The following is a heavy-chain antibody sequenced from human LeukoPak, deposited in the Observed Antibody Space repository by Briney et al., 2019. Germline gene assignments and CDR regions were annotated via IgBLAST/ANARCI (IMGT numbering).Heavy chain of an antibody. CDR2: ISGSGGKT. CDR3: AKWGDYDVLTGYYVSDY. J-gene: IGHJ4*02. D-gene: IGHD3-9*01. V-gene: IGHV3-23*01. CDR1: GFTFSNSA. Sequence: GGSLRLSCAASGFTFSNSAMSRVRPAPGKGLEWVSAISGSGGKTYYADSVKGLFTITRDNSKNTVFLQMNSLRAEDTAVYYCAKWGDYDVLTGYYVSDYWGQGTLVTVSS.